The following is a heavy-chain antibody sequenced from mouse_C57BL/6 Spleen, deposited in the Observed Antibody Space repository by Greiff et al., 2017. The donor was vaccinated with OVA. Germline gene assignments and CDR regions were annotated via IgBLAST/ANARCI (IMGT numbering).Heavy chain of an antibody. Sequence: EVKLMESGPELVKPGASVKISCKASGYSFTDYHMNWVKQSHGKSLEWIGVINPNYGTTSYNQQFKGKATLTVDQSSSTAYMQLNSLTSEDSAVYYCARGITTVVAPRDDWGQGTTLTVSS. CDR3: ARGITTVVAPRDD. CDR1: GYSFTDYH. CDR2: INPNYGTT. J-gene: IGHJ2*01. V-gene: IGHV1-39*01. D-gene: IGHD1-1*01.